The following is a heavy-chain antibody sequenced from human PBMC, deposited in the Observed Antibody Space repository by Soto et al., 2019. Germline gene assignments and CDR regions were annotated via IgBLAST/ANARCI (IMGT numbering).Heavy chain of an antibody. CDR3: AKRAVAGTFDYYYYGMDV. Sequence: LRLSCAASGFTFSSYAMSWVRQAPGKGLEWVSVISGSGGSTYNADSVKGRFTISRDNSKNTLYLQMNSLRAEDTAVYYCAKRAVAGTFDYYYYGMDVWGQGTTVTVS. CDR2: ISGSGGST. V-gene: IGHV3-23*01. J-gene: IGHJ6*02. D-gene: IGHD6-19*01. CDR1: GFTFSSYA.